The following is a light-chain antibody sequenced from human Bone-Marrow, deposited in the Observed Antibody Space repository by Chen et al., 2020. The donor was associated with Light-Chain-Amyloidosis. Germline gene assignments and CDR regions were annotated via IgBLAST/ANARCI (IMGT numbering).Light chain of an antibody. Sequence: VFTQSPATLSLSPVERATLSCRASQGIGTFLAGYQQKPGQAPRLLIYDASNRATGIPTRFSGSGSGTDFTLTIISLEPEDFAVYYCQQRSNWPLSITFGQGTRLEIQ. CDR2: DAS. CDR1: QGIGTF. J-gene: IGKJ5*01. CDR3: QQRSNWPLSIT. V-gene: IGKV3-11*01.